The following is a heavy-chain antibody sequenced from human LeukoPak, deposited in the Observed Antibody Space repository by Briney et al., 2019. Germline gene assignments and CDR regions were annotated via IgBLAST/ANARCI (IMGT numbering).Heavy chain of an antibody. D-gene: IGHD2-2*01. J-gene: IGHJ6*03. Sequence: ASVKVSCKASGYTFTSYGISWVRQAPGQGPEWMGWISAYNGNTNYAQKLQGRVTMTTDTSTTTAYMELRSLRSDDTAVYYCARVKIPVLYYFYYMGVWGKGTTVTVSS. V-gene: IGHV1-18*01. CDR1: GYTFTSYG. CDR2: ISAYNGNT. CDR3: ARVKIPVLYYFYYMGV.